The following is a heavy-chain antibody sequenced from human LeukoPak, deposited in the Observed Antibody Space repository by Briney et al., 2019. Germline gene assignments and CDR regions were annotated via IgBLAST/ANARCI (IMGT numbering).Heavy chain of an antibody. Sequence: ASVKVSCKASGYTFTGYYMHWVRQAPGQGLEWMGWINPNSGGTNYAQKFQGRVTMTRDTSISTAYMELSRLRSDDTAVYYCARGRRIAAARGAFDIWGQGTMVTVSS. D-gene: IGHD6-13*01. CDR1: GYTFTGYY. J-gene: IGHJ3*02. CDR3: ARGRRIAAARGAFDI. CDR2: INPNSGGT. V-gene: IGHV1-2*02.